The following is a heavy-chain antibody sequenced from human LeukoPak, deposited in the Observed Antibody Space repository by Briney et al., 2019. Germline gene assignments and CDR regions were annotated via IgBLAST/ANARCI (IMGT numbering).Heavy chain of an antibody. CDR3: ANKLTGTLFDY. Sequence: GGSLRLSCAASGFTFITYEMHWVRQAPGKGLEWVSSIGTGGKTKYYADSVKGRFTISRDNSKNTLYLQMNSLRAEDTAVYYCANKLTGTLFDYWGQGTLVTVSS. J-gene: IGHJ4*02. CDR2: IGTGGKTK. CDR1: GFTFITYE. D-gene: IGHD7-27*01. V-gene: IGHV3-48*03.